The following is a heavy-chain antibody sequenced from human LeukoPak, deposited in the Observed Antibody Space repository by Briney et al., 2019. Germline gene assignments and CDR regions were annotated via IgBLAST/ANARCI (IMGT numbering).Heavy chain of an antibody. CDR2: LYHSGSP. V-gene: IGHV4-59*01. CDR1: GASIRHYY. CDR3: ATLTGTTFPYYFDF. D-gene: IGHD1-20*01. J-gene: IGHJ4*02. Sequence: SETLSLTCTVSGASIRHYYWSWIRQPPGKGLEWIGNLYHSGSPNYNPSLKSRVTISIDTAKNQFSLRLRSVTAADTAVYYCATLTGTTFPYYFDFWGQATLVTVSS.